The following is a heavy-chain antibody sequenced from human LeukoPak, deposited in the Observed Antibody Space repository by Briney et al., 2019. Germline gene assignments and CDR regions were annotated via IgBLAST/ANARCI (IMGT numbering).Heavy chain of an antibody. D-gene: IGHD2-15*01. CDR1: GGSFSGYY. J-gene: IGHJ4*02. CDR3: ARGAGVLRVVAATPTDY. Sequence: SETLSLTCAVYGGSFSGYYWSWIRQPPGKGLEWIGEINHSGSTNYNPSLKSRVTISVDTSKNQFSLKLSSVTAADTAVYYCARGAGVLRVVAATPTDYWGQGTLVTVSS. CDR2: INHSGST. V-gene: IGHV4-34*01.